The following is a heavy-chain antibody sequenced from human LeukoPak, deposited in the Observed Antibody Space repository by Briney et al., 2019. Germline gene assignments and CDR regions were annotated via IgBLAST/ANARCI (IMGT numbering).Heavy chain of an antibody. CDR1: GYTFTGYY. V-gene: IGHV1-2*04. CDR2: INPNSGGT. Sequence: ASVKVSCKASGYTFTGYYMHWVRQAPGQGLEWMGWINPNSGGTNYAQKFQGWVTMTRDTSISTAYMELSRLRSDDTAVYYCARGLRLGELSVYFDYWGQGTLVTVSS. D-gene: IGHD3-16*02. CDR3: ARGLRLGELSVYFDY. J-gene: IGHJ4*02.